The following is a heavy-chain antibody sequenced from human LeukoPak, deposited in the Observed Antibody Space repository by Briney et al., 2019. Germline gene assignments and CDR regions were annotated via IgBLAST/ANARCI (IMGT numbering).Heavy chain of an antibody. D-gene: IGHD6-19*01. CDR2: ISGHNGNT. CDR3: AREEVRRAVAGYFDN. Sequence: APLKISCKTSGYTFTSYGISWVRQAPLEELVWMGWISGHNGNTNYAQKLHGGDTMTTDTSTSTVCMELKSVRSDDTAVYYCAREEVRRAVAGYFDNWGQGTLVTVSS. J-gene: IGHJ4*02. CDR1: GYTFTSYG. V-gene: IGHV1-18*01.